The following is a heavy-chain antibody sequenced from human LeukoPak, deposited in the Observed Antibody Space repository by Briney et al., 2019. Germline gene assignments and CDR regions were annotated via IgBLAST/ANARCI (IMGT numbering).Heavy chain of an antibody. CDR2: FDPEDGET. J-gene: IGHJ4*02. V-gene: IGHV1-24*01. Sequence: ASVKVSCKVSGYTLTELSMQWVRQAPGKGLEWMGGFDPEDGETIYAQKFQGRVTITADKSTSTAYMELSSLRSEDTAVYYCARERHLGGLRLGELSSPYFDYWGQGTLVTVSS. CDR3: ARERHLGGLRLGELSSPYFDY. D-gene: IGHD3-16*02. CDR1: GYTLTELS.